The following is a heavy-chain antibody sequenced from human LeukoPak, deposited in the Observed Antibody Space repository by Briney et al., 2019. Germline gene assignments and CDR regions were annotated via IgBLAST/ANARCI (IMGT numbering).Heavy chain of an antibody. Sequence: GGSLRLSCAASGFTFSSYSMNWVRQAPGKGLEWVSSISSSSSYIYYADSVKGRFTISRDNSENTLYLQMNSLRAEDTAVYYCAKDPILTGYYSTFDYWGQGTLVTVSS. D-gene: IGHD3-9*01. CDR3: AKDPILTGYYSTFDY. CDR1: GFTFSSYS. J-gene: IGHJ4*02. CDR2: ISSSSSYI. V-gene: IGHV3-21*04.